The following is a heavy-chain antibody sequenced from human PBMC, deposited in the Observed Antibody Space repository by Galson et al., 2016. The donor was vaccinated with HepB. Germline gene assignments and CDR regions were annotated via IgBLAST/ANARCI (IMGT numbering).Heavy chain of an antibody. J-gene: IGHJ3*02. CDR3: AKIRLVGYNSGWGGSFDI. V-gene: IGHV3-23*01. Sequence: SLRLSCAASGFSISIYSMNWVRQAPGKGLEWVSAIRGSGTGTSYTDSVKGRFTISRDNFKNTLYQQMNRLRAEDAAVYYCAKIRLVGYNSGWGGSFDIWGRGTMVTVSS. CDR1: GFSISIYS. CDR2: IRGSGTGT. D-gene: IGHD6-19*01.